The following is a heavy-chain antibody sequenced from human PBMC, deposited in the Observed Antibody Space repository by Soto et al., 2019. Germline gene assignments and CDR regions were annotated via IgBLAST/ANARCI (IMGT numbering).Heavy chain of an antibody. CDR3: ARRTYSGSYYLVDYYYYGMDV. Sequence: ASVKVSCKASGYTFTSYGISWVRQAPGQGLEWMGWISAYNGNTNYAQKLQGRVTMTTDTSTSTAYMELRSLRSDDTTVYYCARRTYSGSYYLVDYYYYGMDVWGQGTTVTVSS. J-gene: IGHJ6*02. CDR2: ISAYNGNT. CDR1: GYTFTSYG. V-gene: IGHV1-18*01. D-gene: IGHD1-26*01.